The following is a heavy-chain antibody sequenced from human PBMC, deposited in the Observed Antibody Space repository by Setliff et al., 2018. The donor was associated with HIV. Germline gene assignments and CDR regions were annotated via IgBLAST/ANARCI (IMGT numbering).Heavy chain of an antibody. CDR1: GVSINTYY. CDR2: IYNVGNT. Sequence: SETLSLTCSVSGVSINTYYWSWIRQPPGKGLEWFGYIYNVGNTNYHPSLESRVSMSLDTSKNQFSLKLTSVTASDTAAYFCARTRYYYDSSDRYWVIDSWGPGTLVTVSS. CDR3: ARTRYYYDSSDRYWVIDS. D-gene: IGHD3-22*01. V-gene: IGHV4-59*01. J-gene: IGHJ5*01.